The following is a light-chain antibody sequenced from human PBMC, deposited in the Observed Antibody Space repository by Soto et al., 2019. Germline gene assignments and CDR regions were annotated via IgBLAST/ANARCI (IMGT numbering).Light chain of an antibody. CDR1: SSDVGGYKY. J-gene: IGLJ2*01. Sequence: QSVLTQPRSVSGSPGQSVTISCTGTSSDVGGYKYVSWFQQSPGKAPKLIIYDANKRPSGVPDRFSGSKSGSTASLTISGLQAVDEADYYCCSYAGGYTFVFGGGTKLTVL. CDR3: CSYAGGYTFV. CDR2: DAN. V-gene: IGLV2-11*01.